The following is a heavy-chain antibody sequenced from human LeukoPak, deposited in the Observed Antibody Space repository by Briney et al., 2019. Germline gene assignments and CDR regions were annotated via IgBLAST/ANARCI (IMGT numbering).Heavy chain of an antibody. CDR3: ASQQLKDAFDI. D-gene: IGHD5-18*01. J-gene: IGHJ3*02. CDR1: GFTVSSNS. V-gene: IGHV3-7*01. Sequence: GGSLRLSCTVSGFTVSSNSMSWVRQAPGKGLEWVANIKQDGSEKYYVDSVKGRFTISRDNAKNSLYLQMNSLRAEDTAVYYCASQQLKDAFDIWGQGTMVTVSS. CDR2: IKQDGSEK.